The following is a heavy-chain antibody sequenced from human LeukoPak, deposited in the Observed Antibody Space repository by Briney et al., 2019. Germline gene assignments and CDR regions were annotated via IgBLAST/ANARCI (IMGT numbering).Heavy chain of an antibody. CDR2: IYYSGST. CDR3: AGNYGGSTYYYYYYMDV. V-gene: IGHV4-59*01. J-gene: IGHJ6*03. D-gene: IGHD4-23*01. Sequence: ASETLSLTCTVSGGSISSYYWSWIRQPPGKGLEWIGYIYYSGSTNYNPSLKSRVTISVDTSKNQFSLKLSSVTAADTAVYYCAGNYGGSTYYYYYYMDVWGKGTTVTVSS. CDR1: GGSISSYY.